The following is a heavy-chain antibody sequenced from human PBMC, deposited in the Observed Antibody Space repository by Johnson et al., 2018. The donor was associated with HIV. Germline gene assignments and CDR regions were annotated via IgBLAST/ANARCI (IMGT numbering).Heavy chain of an antibody. CDR2: IYSDGSDT. V-gene: IGHV3-74*03. CDR1: GYIFRNYW. J-gene: IGHJ3*02. D-gene: IGHD6-13*01. CDR3: ARDGGVAAAVGVVAFDI. Sequence: VQLVESGGGLVQPGGSLRLSCAGSGYIFRNYWMHWVRQAPGKGLVWVARIYSDGSDTAYADSVKGRFTISRDNAKKTLYLQMNSLRAEDTAVYYCARDGGVAAAVGVVAFDIWGQGTLVTVSS.